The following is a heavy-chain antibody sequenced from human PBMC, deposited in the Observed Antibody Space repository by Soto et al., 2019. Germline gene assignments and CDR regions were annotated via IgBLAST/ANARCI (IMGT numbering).Heavy chain of an antibody. J-gene: IGHJ4*02. CDR1: GFTVSSNY. Sequence: GGSLRLSCAASGFTVSSNYMSWVRQAPGKGLEWVSVIYSGGSTYYADSVKGRFTISRDNSKNTLYLQMNSLRAEDTAVYYCARGGSGWLPMPDYWGQGTLVTVSS. V-gene: IGHV3-66*01. CDR3: ARGGSGWLPMPDY. CDR2: IYSGGST. D-gene: IGHD6-19*01.